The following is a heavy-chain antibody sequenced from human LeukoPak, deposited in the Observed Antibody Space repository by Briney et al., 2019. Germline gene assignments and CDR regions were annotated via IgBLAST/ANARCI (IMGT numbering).Heavy chain of an antibody. CDR2: IWYDGSNK. J-gene: IGHJ3*02. D-gene: IGHD3-16*01. V-gene: IGHV3-33*08. Sequence: GRSLRLSCAASGFTFDDYAMHWVRQAPGKGLEWVAVIWYDGSNKYYADSVKGRFTISRDNSKNTLYLQMNSLRAEDTAVYYCARDFMITFGDPSGAFDIWGQGTMVTVSS. CDR3: ARDFMITFGDPSGAFDI. CDR1: GFTFDDYA.